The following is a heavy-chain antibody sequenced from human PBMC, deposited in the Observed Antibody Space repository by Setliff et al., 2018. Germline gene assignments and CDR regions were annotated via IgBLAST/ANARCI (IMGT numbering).Heavy chain of an antibody. CDR3: ARTCSGSGCYAGLES. J-gene: IGHJ4*02. Sequence: HPGGSLRLSCAASGFTFSTYRMHWVRQAPGKGLEWVAVIWDDGGKKYHADSVKGRFTISRDNSKNTLYLQMNSLRPEDTAVYYCARTCSGSGCYAGLESWGQGTPVTVSS. V-gene: IGHV3-33*08. CDR2: IWDDGGKK. CDR1: GFTFSTYR. D-gene: IGHD2-15*01.